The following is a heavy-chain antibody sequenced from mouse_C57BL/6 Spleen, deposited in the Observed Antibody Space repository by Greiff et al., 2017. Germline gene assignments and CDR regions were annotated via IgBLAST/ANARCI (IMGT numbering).Heavy chain of an antibody. CDR3: ARHYDYGYYFDY. D-gene: IGHD2-4*01. CDR2: INPNNGGT. V-gene: IGHV1-26*01. Sequence: VQLQQSGPELVKPGASVKISCKASGYTFTDYYMNWVKQSHGKSLEWIGDINPNNGGTSYNQKFKGKATLTVDKSSSTAYMELRSLTSEDSAVYYCARHYDYGYYFDYWGQGTTLTVSS. CDR1: GYTFTDYY. J-gene: IGHJ2*01.